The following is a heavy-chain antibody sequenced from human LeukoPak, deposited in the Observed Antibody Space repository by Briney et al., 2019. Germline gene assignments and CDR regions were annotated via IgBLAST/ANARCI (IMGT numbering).Heavy chain of an antibody. D-gene: IGHD6-13*01. CDR3: ALRPGPYSSTDY. J-gene: IGHJ4*02. V-gene: IGHV1-46*01. CDR2: INPSGGST. CDR1: GYTFTGYY. Sequence: GASVKVSCKASGYTFTGYYMHWVRQAPGQGLEWMGIINPSGGSTSYAQKFQGRVTMTRDMSTSTVYMELSSLRSEDTAVYYCALRPGPYSSTDYWGQGTLVTVSS.